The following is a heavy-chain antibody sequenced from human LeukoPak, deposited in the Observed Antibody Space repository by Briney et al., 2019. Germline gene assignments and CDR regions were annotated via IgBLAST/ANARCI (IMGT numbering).Heavy chain of an antibody. CDR3: ARAQIHYGDYYYFDY. J-gene: IGHJ4*02. D-gene: IGHD4-17*01. Sequence: GGSLRLSCAASGFTFSDYYMSWIRQAPGKGLEWVSYISSSGSTIYNADSVKGRFTISRDNAKNSLYLQMNSLRAEDTAVYYCARAQIHYGDYYYFDYWGQGTLVTVSS. CDR1: GFTFSDYY. CDR2: ISSSGSTI. V-gene: IGHV3-11*01.